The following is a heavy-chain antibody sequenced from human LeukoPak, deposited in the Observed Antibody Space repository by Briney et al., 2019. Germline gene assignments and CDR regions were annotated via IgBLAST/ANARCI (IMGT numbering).Heavy chain of an antibody. D-gene: IGHD6-13*01. CDR3: ARGGGYSSPYYYYYGMDV. CDR2: INHSGST. J-gene: IGHJ6*02. Sequence: SETLSLTCAVYGGSFSGYYWSWIRQPPGKGLEWIGEINHSGSTNYNPSLKGRVTISVDTSKNQFSLKLSSVTAADTAVYYCARGGGYSSPYYYYYGMDVWGQGTTVTVSS. V-gene: IGHV4-34*01. CDR1: GGSFSGYY.